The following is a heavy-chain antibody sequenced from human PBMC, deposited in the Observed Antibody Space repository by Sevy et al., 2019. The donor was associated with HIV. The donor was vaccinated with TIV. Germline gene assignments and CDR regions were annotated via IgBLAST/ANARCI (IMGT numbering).Heavy chain of an antibody. CDR3: ARTGPPGYYYDSSGSDY. CDR2: ISSSSSTI. Sequence: GGSLRLSCAASGFTFSSYSMNWVRQAPGKGLEWVSYISSSSSTIYYADSVKGRFTISRDNAKNSLYLQMNSLRAEVTAVYYCARTGPPGYYYDSSGSDYWGQGTLVTVSS. J-gene: IGHJ4*02. V-gene: IGHV3-48*01. CDR1: GFTFSSYS. D-gene: IGHD3-22*01.